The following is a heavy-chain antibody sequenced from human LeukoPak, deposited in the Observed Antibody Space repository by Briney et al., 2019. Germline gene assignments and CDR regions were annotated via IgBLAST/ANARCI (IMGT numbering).Heavy chain of an antibody. CDR1: GGSFSGYY. CDR2: INHSGST. CDR3: ARRGTLDNYDFWSGYPIKHAFDI. D-gene: IGHD3-3*01. Sequence: PSETLSLTRAVYGGSFSGYYWSWIRQPPGKGLEWIGEINHSGSTSYNPSLKSRVTISVDTSKNQFSLKLSSVTAADTAVYYCARRGTLDNYDFWSGYPIKHAFDIWGQGTMVTVSS. V-gene: IGHV4-34*01. J-gene: IGHJ3*02.